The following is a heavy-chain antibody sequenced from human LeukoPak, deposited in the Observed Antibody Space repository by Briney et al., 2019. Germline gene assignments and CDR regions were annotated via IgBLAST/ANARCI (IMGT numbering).Heavy chain of an antibody. CDR3: AKDPYNWNYDSWFDP. V-gene: IGHV3-23*01. J-gene: IGHJ5*02. CDR1: GFTFSSYA. D-gene: IGHD1-7*01. Sequence: PGGSLRLSCAASGFTFSSYAMSWVRQAPGKGLEWVSAISGSGGSTHYADPVKGRFTISRDNSKNTLYLQMNSLRAEDTAVYYCAKDPYNWNYDSWFDPWGQGTLVTVSS. CDR2: ISGSGGST.